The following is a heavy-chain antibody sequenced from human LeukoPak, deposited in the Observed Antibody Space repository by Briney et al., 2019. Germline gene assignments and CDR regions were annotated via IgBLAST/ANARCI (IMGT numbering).Heavy chain of an antibody. CDR1: GFTFSSYA. D-gene: IGHD5-12*01. Sequence: PGGSLRLSCVASGFTFSSYAMSWVRQAPGKGLEWVSAISGSGGSTYYADSVKGRFTISRDNSKNTLYLQMNSLRAEDTAVYYCVRDARGYDYVFSGFDPWGQGTLVTVSS. CDR2: ISGSGGST. V-gene: IGHV3-23*01. CDR3: VRDARGYDYVFSGFDP. J-gene: IGHJ5*02.